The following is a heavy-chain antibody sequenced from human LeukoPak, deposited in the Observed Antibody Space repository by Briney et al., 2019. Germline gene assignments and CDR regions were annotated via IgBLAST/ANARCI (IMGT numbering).Heavy chain of an antibody. CDR3: ARERGPYDYVWGSYRSDLDY. D-gene: IGHD3-16*02. CDR2: ISAYNGNT. J-gene: IGHJ4*02. V-gene: IGHV1-18*01. Sequence: ASVKVSCKASGYTFTSYGISWVRQAPGQGLEWMGWISAYNGNTNYAQKLQGRVTMTTDTSTSTAYMELRSLRSDDTAVYYCARERGPYDYVWGSYRSDLDYWGQGTLVTVSS. CDR1: GYTFTSYG.